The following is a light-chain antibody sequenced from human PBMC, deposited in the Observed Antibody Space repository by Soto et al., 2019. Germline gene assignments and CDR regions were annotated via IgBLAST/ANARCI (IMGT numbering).Light chain of an antibody. CDR1: SSNVGSYKL. J-gene: IGLJ1*01. CDR3: CSSGGSPKSV. V-gene: IGLV2-23*02. Sequence: QSVLTQPASVSGSPGQSITISCTGTSSNVGSYKLVSWYQQHPGKAPKLMIFKVNKRPSGVSNRFSGSKSGNTASLTISGLKVEDEADYYCCSSGGSPKSVFATGPKATVL. CDR2: KVN.